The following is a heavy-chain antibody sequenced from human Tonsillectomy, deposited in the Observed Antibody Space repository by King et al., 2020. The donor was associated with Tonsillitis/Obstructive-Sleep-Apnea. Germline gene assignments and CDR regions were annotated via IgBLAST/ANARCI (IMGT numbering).Heavy chain of an antibody. V-gene: IGHV2-70*11. CDR3: ARTSWTSLRTNYFDY. CDR2: IDWDDDK. D-gene: IGHD2-2*01. Sequence: VTLKESGPALLKPTQTLTLTCTFSGFSLSTSGMCVSWIRQPPGKALEWLARIDWDDDKYFSTSLKTRLTISKDTSKHQVVLTMTNMDPVDTATYYCARTSWTSLRTNYFDYWGQGTLVTVSS. J-gene: IGHJ4*02. CDR1: GFSLSTSGMC.